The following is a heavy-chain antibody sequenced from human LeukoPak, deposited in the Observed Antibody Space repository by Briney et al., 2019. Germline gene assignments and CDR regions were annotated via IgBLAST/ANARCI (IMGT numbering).Heavy chain of an antibody. J-gene: IGHJ6*02. CDR1: GYTLTELS. CDR2: FDPEDGET. CDR3: AVGYCSSTSCNGYYGMDV. V-gene: IGHV1-24*01. D-gene: IGHD2-2*01. Sequence: ASVKVSCKVSGYTLTELSMHWVRQAPGKGLEWMGGFDPEDGETIYAQKFQGRVTMTEDTSTDTAYMELSSLRSEDTAVYYCAVGYCSSTSCNGYYGMDVWGQGTTVTVSS.